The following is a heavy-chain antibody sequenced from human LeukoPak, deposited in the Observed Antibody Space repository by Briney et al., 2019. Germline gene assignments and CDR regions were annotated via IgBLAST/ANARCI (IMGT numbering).Heavy chain of an antibody. V-gene: IGHV4-38-2*02. D-gene: IGHD3-9*01. CDR1: GYSISSGYY. CDR2: IYHSGST. J-gene: IGHJ4*02. Sequence: SETLSLTCTVSGYSISSGYYWGWIRQPPGKGLEWIGSIYHSGSTYYNPSLKSRVTISVDTSKNQFSLKLSSVTAADTAVYYCARGYFDRLSQDFDYWGQGTLVTVSS. CDR3: ARGYFDRLSQDFDY.